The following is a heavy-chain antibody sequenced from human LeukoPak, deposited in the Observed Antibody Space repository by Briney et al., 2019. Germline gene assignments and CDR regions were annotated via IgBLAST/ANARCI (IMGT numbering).Heavy chain of an antibody. V-gene: IGHV3-23*01. CDR2: ISGRTGGT. D-gene: IGHD1-1*01. CDR3: AKCGNRGRHLIDY. Sequence: PGGSLRLSCAASGFTFSTFAMSWVRQAPGKGLEWVSAISGRTGGTYYADSVKGRFTISRDNSKSTLYLQMDSLRAEDTAVYYCAKCGNRGRHLIDYWGKGPLVTVSS. J-gene: IGHJ4*02. CDR1: GFTFSTFA.